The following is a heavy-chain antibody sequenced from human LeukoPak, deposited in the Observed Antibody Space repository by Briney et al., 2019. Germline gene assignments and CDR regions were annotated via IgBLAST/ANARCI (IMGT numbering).Heavy chain of an antibody. CDR3: ARSCGGDCYSDY. D-gene: IGHD2-21*02. J-gene: IGHJ4*02. V-gene: IGHV3-21*01. CDR2: IGSTSHFR. Sequence: GGSLRLSCEASGFTFSSYAMSWVRQAPGKGLEWVSSIGSTSHFRYYADSLKGRVTISRDNAKNSLYLQMSSLRVEDTAVYYCARSCGGDCYSDYWGQGTLVTVSS. CDR1: GFTFSSYA.